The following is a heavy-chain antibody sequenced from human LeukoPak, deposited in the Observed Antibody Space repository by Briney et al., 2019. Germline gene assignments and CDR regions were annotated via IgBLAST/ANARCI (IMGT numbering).Heavy chain of an antibody. CDR2: FDPEDGET. D-gene: IGHD3-16*02. J-gene: IGHJ6*02. Sequence: ASVKVSCKVSGYTLTELSMHWVRQAPGKGLEWMGGFDPEDGETIYAQKFQGRVTMTEDTSTDTAYMELSSLRSEDTAVYYCATGGNYQRVCYYGMDVWGQGTTVTVSS. V-gene: IGHV1-24*01. CDR3: ATGGNYQRVCYYGMDV. CDR1: GYTLTELS.